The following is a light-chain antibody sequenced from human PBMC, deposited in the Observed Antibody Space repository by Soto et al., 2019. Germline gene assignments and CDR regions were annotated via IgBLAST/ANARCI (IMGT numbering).Light chain of an antibody. V-gene: IGLV3-1*01. CDR3: QAWASSTANVV. CDR2: QDS. Sequence: SSELTQPPSVSVSPGQTASITCSGDKLGDKYACWYQQKPGQSPVLVIYQDSKRPSGIPERFSGSNSGNTATLTISGTQAMDEADYYCQAWASSTANVVFGGGTKLTVL. CDR1: KLGDKY. J-gene: IGLJ2*01.